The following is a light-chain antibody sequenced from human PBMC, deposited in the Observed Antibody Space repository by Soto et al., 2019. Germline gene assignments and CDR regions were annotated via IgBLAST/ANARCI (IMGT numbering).Light chain of an antibody. CDR2: DAS. CDR3: QQYDNLPLS. J-gene: IGKJ3*01. Sequence: DIQMTQSPSSLSASVGDRVTITCQASPDISNYLNWYQQKPGKAPNLLIYDASNLETGGPSRSSGSGSGTDFTFTISSPQPEDKATYYGQQYDNLPLSFGPGTKVYSK. V-gene: IGKV1-33*01. CDR1: PDISNY.